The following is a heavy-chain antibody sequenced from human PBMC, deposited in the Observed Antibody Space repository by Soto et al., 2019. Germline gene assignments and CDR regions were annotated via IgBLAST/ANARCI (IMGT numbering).Heavy chain of an antibody. CDR1: GFTFSSYA. D-gene: IGHD2-15*01. J-gene: IGHJ3*02. Sequence: QVQLVESGGGVVQPGRSLRLSCAASGFTFSSYAMHWVRQAPGKGLEWVAVISYDGSNKYYADSVKGRFTISRDNSKNTLYLQMNSLRAEDTAVYYCAREGYCSACGFPFDIWGQGTMVTVSS. V-gene: IGHV3-30-3*01. CDR3: AREGYCSACGFPFDI. CDR2: ISYDGSNK.